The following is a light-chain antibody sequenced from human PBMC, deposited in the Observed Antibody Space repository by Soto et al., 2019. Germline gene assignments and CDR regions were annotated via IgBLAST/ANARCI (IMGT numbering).Light chain of an antibody. CDR3: QQLFDSPIT. CDR1: QVISTS. Sequence: IQMTHSPSSLSASVVDIVGRTFRASQVISTSLAWYQVKPGKAPKLLIYAASTLESGVPSRFSATVSGTEFSLTITSLQPEDFATYYCQQLFDSPITFGQGTRLEIK. CDR2: AAS. V-gene: IGKV1-9*01. J-gene: IGKJ5*01.